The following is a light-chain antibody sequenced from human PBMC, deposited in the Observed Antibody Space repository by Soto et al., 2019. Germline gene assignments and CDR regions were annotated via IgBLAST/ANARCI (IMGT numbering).Light chain of an antibody. V-gene: IGKV1-39*01. CDR2: ATS. CDR1: HSISTY. Sequence: DIQMTQSPSTLSGSVGDRVTITCRASHSISTYLIWYQQKPGKAPKLLIYATSSLQSGVPSRFSGSGSGTDFTLTISSLQPEDFATYYCQQSYSTPPGTFGQGTKVDIK. J-gene: IGKJ1*01. CDR3: QQSYSTPPGT.